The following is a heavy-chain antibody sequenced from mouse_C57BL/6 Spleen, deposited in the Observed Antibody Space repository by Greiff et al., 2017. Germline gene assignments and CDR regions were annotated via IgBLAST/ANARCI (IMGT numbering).Heavy chain of an antibody. CDR3: TRLDDYYYAMDY. CDR2: IRNKANNYAT. Sequence: EVKVVESGGGLVQPGGSMKLSCAASGFTFSDAWMDWVRQSPEKGLEWVAEIRNKANNYATYYAESVKGRFTISRDDSKSSVYLQMNSLRAEDTGIYYCTRLDDYYYAMDYWGQGTSVTVSS. CDR1: GFTFSDAW. D-gene: IGHD2-4*01. J-gene: IGHJ4*01. V-gene: IGHV6-6*01.